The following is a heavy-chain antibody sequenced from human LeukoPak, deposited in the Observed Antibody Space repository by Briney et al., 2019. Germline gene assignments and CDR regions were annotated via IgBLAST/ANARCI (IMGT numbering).Heavy chain of an antibody. V-gene: IGHV3-23*01. Sequence: SGGSLRLSCAASGFTFSSYGMSWVRQAPGKGLEWVSAISGSGGSTYYADSVKGRFTTSRDNVKNSLYLQMSSLRAEDTAVYYCARDLASSSSYPFDHWGQGILVTVSS. J-gene: IGHJ4*02. CDR3: ARDLASSSSYPFDH. CDR1: GFTFSSYG. CDR2: ISGSGGST. D-gene: IGHD6-13*01.